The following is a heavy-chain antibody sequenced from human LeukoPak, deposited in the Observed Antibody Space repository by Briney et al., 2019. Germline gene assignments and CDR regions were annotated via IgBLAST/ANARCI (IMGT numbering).Heavy chain of an antibody. J-gene: IGHJ6*03. Sequence: ASVKVSCKASGYTFTGHYIHWVRQAPGQGLEGMGWINPNSGGTHFAQNFQGRVTMTRDTSISTAFMELSSLRSDDTAVYYCARSTHDYGDDYYYHYYMDVWGKGTTVTVSS. D-gene: IGHD4-17*01. V-gene: IGHV1-2*02. CDR3: ARSTHDYGDDYYYHYYMDV. CDR1: GYTFTGHY. CDR2: INPNSGGT.